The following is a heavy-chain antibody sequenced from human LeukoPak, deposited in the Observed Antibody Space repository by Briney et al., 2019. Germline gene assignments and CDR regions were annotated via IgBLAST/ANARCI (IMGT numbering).Heavy chain of an antibody. V-gene: IGHV3-48*03. D-gene: IGHD3-16*01. CDR1: GFTFSSYE. CDR3: AKNGMRDYVPHYYMDV. J-gene: IGHJ6*03. Sequence: PGGSLRLSCAASGFTFSSYEMNWVRQAPGKGLEWVSYISSSGSTIYYADSVKGRFTISRDNAKNSLYLQMNSLRAEDTAVYYCAKNGMRDYVPHYYMDVWGKGTTVTISS. CDR2: ISSSGSTI.